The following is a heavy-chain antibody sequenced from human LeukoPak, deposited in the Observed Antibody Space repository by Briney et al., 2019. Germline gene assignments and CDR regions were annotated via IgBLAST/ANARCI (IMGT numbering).Heavy chain of an antibody. CDR2: ISVYNGKT. Sequence: ASVKVSCKTSGYTFSTFGVSWVRQAPGQGLEWMGWISVYNGKTNYAQKFQGRVTMTTDTSTSTAYMELRSLRSDDTAVYYCARDRGYVSASPCDYWGQGTLVTISS. D-gene: IGHD5-12*01. CDR3: ARDRGYVSASPCDY. V-gene: IGHV1-18*01. CDR1: GYTFSTFG. J-gene: IGHJ4*02.